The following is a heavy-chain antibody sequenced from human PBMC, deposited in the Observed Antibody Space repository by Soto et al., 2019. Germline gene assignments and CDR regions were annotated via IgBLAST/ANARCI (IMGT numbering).Heavy chain of an antibody. Sequence: GGSLRLSCAASASTFSTYSMHWVRQAPGKGLEWVSYISSTSSPIYYADSVKGRFTISRDNAKDSLYLQMNNLRDEDTAVYYCARDLGYSYGVYFDYWGQGTLVTVSS. J-gene: IGHJ4*02. D-gene: IGHD5-18*01. V-gene: IGHV3-48*02. CDR2: ISSTSSPI. CDR1: ASTFSTYS. CDR3: ARDLGYSYGVYFDY.